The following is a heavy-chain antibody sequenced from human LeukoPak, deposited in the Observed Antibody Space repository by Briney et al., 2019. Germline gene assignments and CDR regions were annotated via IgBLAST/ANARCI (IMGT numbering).Heavy chain of an antibody. J-gene: IGHJ4*02. D-gene: IGHD3-22*01. V-gene: IGHV3-11*01. CDR1: GFTFSDYY. CDR3: ARDYYDSSGYCFDY. CDR2: ISSSGSTI. Sequence: GGSLRLSCAASGFTFSDYYMSWIRQAPGKGLEWISYISSSGSTIYYADSVKGRFTISRDNAKNSLYLQMNSLRAEDTAVYYCARDYYDSSGYCFDYWGQGTLVTVSS.